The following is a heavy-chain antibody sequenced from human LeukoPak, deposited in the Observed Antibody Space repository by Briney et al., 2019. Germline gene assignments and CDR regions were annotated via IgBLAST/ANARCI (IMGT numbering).Heavy chain of an antibody. D-gene: IGHD1-26*01. CDR2: ISYDGSNK. CDR1: GFTFSSYG. V-gene: IGHV3-30*03. CDR3: ARDLSRSSGSPPGGY. J-gene: IGHJ4*02. Sequence: GRSLRLSCAASGFTFSSYGMHWVRQAPGKGLEWVAVISYDGSNKYYADSVKGRFTISRDNSKNTLYLQMNSLRAEDTAVYYCARDLSRSSGSPPGGYWGQGTLVTVSS.